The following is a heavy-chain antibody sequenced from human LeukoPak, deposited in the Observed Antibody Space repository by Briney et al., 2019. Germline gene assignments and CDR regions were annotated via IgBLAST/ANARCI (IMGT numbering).Heavy chain of an antibody. D-gene: IGHD2-2*01. CDR1: GYTFTSYG. CDR3: AREGTDCSSTSCQTDY. CDR2: ISAYNGNT. J-gene: IGHJ4*02. Sequence: ASVKVSCKASGYTFTSYGISWVRQAPGQGLEWMGWISAYNGNTNYAQKLQGRVTMTTDTSTSTAYMELRSLRSDDTAVYYCAREGTDCSSTSCQTDYWGQGTLVTVSS. V-gene: IGHV1-18*01.